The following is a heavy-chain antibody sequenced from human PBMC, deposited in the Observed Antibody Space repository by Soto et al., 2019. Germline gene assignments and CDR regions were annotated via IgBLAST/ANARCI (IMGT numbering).Heavy chain of an antibody. Sequence: VQLLESGGGLVQPGGSLRLSCAASGFTFSNYAMSWVRQAPGKALEWVSSINIVGGNTNYADSVRGRFTMSRDDSKNTVFLQMNSLRAEDTAIYYCTKNYSFYSWCQGTLVTVSS. CDR1: GFTFSNYA. J-gene: IGHJ4*02. CDR3: TKNYSFYS. CDR2: INIVGGNT. V-gene: IGHV3-23*01.